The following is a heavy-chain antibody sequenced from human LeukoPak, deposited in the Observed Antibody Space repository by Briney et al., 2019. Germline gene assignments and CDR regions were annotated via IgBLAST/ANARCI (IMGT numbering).Heavy chain of an antibody. CDR3: AKKYYYDSSGYLSCFDY. J-gene: IGHJ4*02. CDR2: ISGSGGST. Sequence: GGSLRLSRAASGFTFSSYAMSWVRQAPGKGLEWVSAISGSGGSTYYADSVKGRFTISRDNSKNTLYLQMNSLRAEDTAVYYCAKKYYYDSSGYLSCFDYWGQGTLVTVSS. D-gene: IGHD3-22*01. CDR1: GFTFSSYA. V-gene: IGHV3-23*01.